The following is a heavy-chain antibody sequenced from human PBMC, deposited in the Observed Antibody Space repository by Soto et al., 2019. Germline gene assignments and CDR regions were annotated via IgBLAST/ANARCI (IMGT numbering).Heavy chain of an antibody. Sequence: EVQLAESGGGLVQPGGSLRLSCVVSGFTLSDHDMDWVRQAPGKGLEWVGRTKSKVESYNNEYAASVKGRFTISRYDSENSLSLQMDSLKTEDTAVYYCLAFLSGRPYWGQGTLVTVSS. V-gene: IGHV3-72*01. D-gene: IGHD1-1*01. J-gene: IGHJ4*02. CDR1: GFTLSDHD. CDR3: LAFLSGRPY. CDR2: TKSKVESYNN.